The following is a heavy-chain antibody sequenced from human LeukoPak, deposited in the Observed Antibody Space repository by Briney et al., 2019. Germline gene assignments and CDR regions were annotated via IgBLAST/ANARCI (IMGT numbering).Heavy chain of an antibody. Sequence: PSETLSLTCTVSNASISSNTYYRAWIRQPPGKGLEFIGSVYHGGNTYYKASLKSRVTISLDTSKNQFSLRLSSVTAADTAVYYCARSYSGSFLYWGQGSLVTVSS. CDR3: ARSYSGSFLY. D-gene: IGHD1-26*01. J-gene: IGHJ1*01. CDR1: NASISSNTYY. V-gene: IGHV4-39*07. CDR2: VYHGGNT.